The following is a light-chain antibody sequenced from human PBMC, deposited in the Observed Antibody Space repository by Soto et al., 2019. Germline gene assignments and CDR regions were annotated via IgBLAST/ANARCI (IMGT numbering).Light chain of an antibody. CDR3: QQRSNWRKLT. Sequence: EIVLTQSPATLSLSPGERATLSCRASQSVRSYLAWYQQKPGQAPRLLIYDASNRATGIPARFSGSGSGTDLTLTISSLEPEDFAVYYCQQRSNWRKLTFGGGTKVEIK. CDR1: QSVRSY. J-gene: IGKJ4*01. CDR2: DAS. V-gene: IGKV3-11*01.